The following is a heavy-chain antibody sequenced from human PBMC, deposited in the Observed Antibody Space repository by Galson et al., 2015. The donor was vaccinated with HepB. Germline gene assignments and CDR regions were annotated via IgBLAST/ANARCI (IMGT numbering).Heavy chain of an antibody. CDR2: IWYDGSNT. D-gene: IGHD1-26*01. CDR1: GFTFSSSG. CDR3: ARDGRSGSYSGPYYYYYYMDG. V-gene: IGHV3-33*01. J-gene: IGHJ6*03. Sequence: SLRLSCAASGFTFSSSGMHWVRQAPGKGLEWVAVIWYDGSNTYYPDSVRGRFTISRDNSMNTLYLEMNSLRAEDTAVYYCARDGRSGSYSGPYYYYYYMDGWGRGTTVTVSS.